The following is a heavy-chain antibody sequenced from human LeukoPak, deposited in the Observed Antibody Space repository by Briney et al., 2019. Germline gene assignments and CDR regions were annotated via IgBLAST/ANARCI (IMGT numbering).Heavy chain of an antibody. J-gene: IGHJ4*02. V-gene: IGHV3-20*04. CDR2: INWSGGRT. D-gene: IGHD2-21*02. Sequence: GGSLRLSCAVSGFNFEDYGMSWVRQAPGKGLEWVSSINWSGGRTGYADSVTGRFTISSDKAKNSLYLQMNSLRAEDTAFYYCTRGGPAYCGADCYDFDYWGQGTLVTVSS. CDR1: GFNFEDYG. CDR3: TRGGPAYCGADCYDFDY.